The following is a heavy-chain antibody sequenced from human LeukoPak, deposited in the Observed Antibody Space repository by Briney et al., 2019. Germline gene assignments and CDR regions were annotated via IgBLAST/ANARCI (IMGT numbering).Heavy chain of an antibody. J-gene: IGHJ4*02. CDR3: ARGSGNSFDY. D-gene: IGHD3-10*01. V-gene: IGHV3-48*02. Sequence: GGSLRLSCAASGFTFSSYSMSWVRQAPGKGLEWVSYISSSSSAMYYADSMKGRFTISRNNAKNSLYLQMNNLRDEDTAVYYCARGSGNSFDYWGQGALVTVSS. CDR1: GFTFSSYS. CDR2: ISSSSSAM.